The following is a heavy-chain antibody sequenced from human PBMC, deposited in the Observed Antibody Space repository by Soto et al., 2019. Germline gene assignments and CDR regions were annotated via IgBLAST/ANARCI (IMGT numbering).Heavy chain of an antibody. V-gene: IGHV4-59*08. CDR3: ARRYGYYFDY. Sequence: QVQLQESGPGLVKPSETLSLTCTVSGGSISSYYWSWIRQPPGKGLEWIGYIYYSVNTNYNPSLQSRVTISVDTSKNQLSLKPSSVTAADTAGYYCARRYGYYFDYWGQGTLVTVSS. CDR1: GGSISSYY. J-gene: IGHJ4*02. CDR2: IYYSVNT. D-gene: IGHD4-17*01.